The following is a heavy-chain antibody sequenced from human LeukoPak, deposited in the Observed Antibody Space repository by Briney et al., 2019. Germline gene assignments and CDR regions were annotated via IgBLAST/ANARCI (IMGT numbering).Heavy chain of an antibody. V-gene: IGHV3-23*01. Sequence: GGSLRLSCAASGFTLSSYAMSWVRQAPGKGLEWVSAISGSGGSTYYADSVKGRFTISRDNSKNTLYLQMNSLRAEDTDVYYCAKESWNGHTFDYWGQGTLVIVSS. D-gene: IGHD1-1*01. CDR2: ISGSGGST. CDR3: AKESWNGHTFDY. J-gene: IGHJ4*02. CDR1: GFTLSSYA.